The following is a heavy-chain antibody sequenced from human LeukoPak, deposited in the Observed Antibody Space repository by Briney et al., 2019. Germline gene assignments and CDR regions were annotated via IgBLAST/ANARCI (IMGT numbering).Heavy chain of an antibody. CDR3: AREMGGYPCDY. D-gene: IGHD5-12*01. V-gene: IGHV3-48*03. CDR1: GFTFSSFE. CDR2: IGISGSTK. J-gene: IGHJ4*02. Sequence: PGGSLRLSCAASGFTFSSFEMNWVRQAPGKGLEWVSYIGISGSTKYYADSVKGRFTISRDNAKNSLYLQMNSLTAEDTAIYYCAREMGGYPCDYWGQGTLVTVSS.